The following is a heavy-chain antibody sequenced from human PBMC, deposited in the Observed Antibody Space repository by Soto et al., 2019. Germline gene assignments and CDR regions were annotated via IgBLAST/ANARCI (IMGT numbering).Heavy chain of an antibody. D-gene: IGHD3-10*01. CDR3: AREEYYYGSGSYSYYFDY. V-gene: IGHV1-69*08. Sequence: QVQLVQSGAEVKKPGSSVKVSCKASGGTFSSYTISWVRQAPGQGLEWMGRIIPILGIANYAQKFQGRVTITADKSTSTAYMELSSLSSADTAVYYCAREEYYYGSGSYSYYFDYWGQGTLVTVSS. CDR1: GGTFSSYT. J-gene: IGHJ4*02. CDR2: IIPILGIA.